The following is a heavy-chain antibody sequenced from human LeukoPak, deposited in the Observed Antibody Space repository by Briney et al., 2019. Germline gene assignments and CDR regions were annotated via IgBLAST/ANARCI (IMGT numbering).Heavy chain of an antibody. CDR2: INHSGST. J-gene: IGHJ6*03. D-gene: IGHD6-19*01. Sequence: PSETLSLTCAVYGGSFSGYYWSWIRQPPGKGLEWIGEINHSGSTNYNPSLKSRVTISVDTSKNQSSLKLSSVTAADTAVYYCAMASSLAVAGYYYYYMDVWGKGTTVTVSS. CDR3: AMASSLAVAGYYYYYMDV. V-gene: IGHV4-34*01. CDR1: GGSFSGYY.